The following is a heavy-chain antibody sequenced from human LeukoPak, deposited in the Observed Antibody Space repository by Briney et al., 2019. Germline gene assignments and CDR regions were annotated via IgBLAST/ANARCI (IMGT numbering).Heavy chain of an antibody. Sequence: ASVKVSCKPSGYTFTGFYMHWVRQAPGQGLEWMGWINPNSGATNYAQKFQGRVTMTRDTSINTAYMELSSLRSDDTAVFYCARAHLIAAPGYNWFDPWGQGTLVTVSS. CDR3: ARAHLIAAPGYNWFDP. D-gene: IGHD6-13*01. J-gene: IGHJ5*02. CDR2: INPNSGAT. V-gene: IGHV1-2*02. CDR1: GYTFTGFY.